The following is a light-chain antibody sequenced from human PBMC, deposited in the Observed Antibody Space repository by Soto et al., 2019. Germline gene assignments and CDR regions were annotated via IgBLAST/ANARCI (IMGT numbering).Light chain of an antibody. Sequence: QSVLTQPASVSGSPGQSITISCTGTSSDVGGWNYVSWYQQHPDKAPKLMIYDVTNRPSGVSNRFSGSKSGNTASLTISGLQAEDDSDYYCCTYTSSIPLYVFGTGTKVNVL. V-gene: IGLV2-14*01. CDR3: CTYTSSIPLYV. J-gene: IGLJ1*01. CDR1: SSDVGGWNY. CDR2: DVT.